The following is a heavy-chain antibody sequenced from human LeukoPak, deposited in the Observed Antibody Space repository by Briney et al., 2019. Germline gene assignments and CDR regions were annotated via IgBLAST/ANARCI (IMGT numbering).Heavy chain of an antibody. CDR1: GYTVTSYD. D-gene: IGHD5-12*01. J-gene: IGHJ4*02. CDR2: MNPNSGNT. CDR3: ARRCSGYDEMDY. V-gene: IGHV1-8*01. Sequence: ASVKVSCTASGYTVTSYDINWVRQATGQGLEWMGWMNPNSGNTGYAQKFQGRVTMTRNTSISTAYMELSSLRSEDTAAYYCARRCSGYDEMDYWGQGTLVTVSS.